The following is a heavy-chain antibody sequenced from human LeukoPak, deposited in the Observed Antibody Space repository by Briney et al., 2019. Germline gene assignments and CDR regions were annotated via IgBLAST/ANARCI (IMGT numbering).Heavy chain of an antibody. CDR2: VRYDGSNK. D-gene: IGHD5-12*01. J-gene: IGHJ6*03. CDR3: AKGGGYEAQYYYYYLDV. V-gene: IGHV3-30*02. Sequence: GGSLRLSCAASGFTFSSYGMYWVRQAPGKGLEWVAFVRYDGSNKYYADSVKGRFTVSRDNSKNTLYLQMKSLRAEDTAVYYCAKGGGYEAQYYYYYLDVWGKGTTVTIPS. CDR1: GFTFSSYG.